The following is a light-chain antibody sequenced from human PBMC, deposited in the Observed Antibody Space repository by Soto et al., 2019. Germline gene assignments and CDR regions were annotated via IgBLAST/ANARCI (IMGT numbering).Light chain of an antibody. CDR1: QDISIF. CDR2: DAT. CDR3: QQFHDLPIT. J-gene: IGKJ5*01. Sequence: DIQQTQSPPSLSAPIGNIDSITCQATQDISIFLNWYQQKPGKAPELLIYDATILETGVPSRFSGSGSGTDFTFTISGLQPEDLATYYCQQFHDLPITFGQGTRLEIK. V-gene: IGKV1-33*01.